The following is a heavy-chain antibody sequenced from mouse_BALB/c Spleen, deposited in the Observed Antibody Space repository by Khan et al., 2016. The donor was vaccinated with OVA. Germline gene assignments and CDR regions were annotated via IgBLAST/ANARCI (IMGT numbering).Heavy chain of an antibody. CDR2: IWGGGGT. CDR1: GFSLSRYN. J-gene: IGHJ4*01. D-gene: IGHD2-14*01. V-gene: IGHV2-6-4*01. Sequence: QVRLQQSGPGLVAPSQSLSITCTVSGFSLSRYNIHWVRQPPGKGLEWLGMIWGGGGTDYNSTLKSRLSISKDNSKSQLFLKMNGLRTDDTAIYYCARDYYRYDGYYAMDYWGQGTSVTVSS. CDR3: ARDYYRYDGYYAMDY.